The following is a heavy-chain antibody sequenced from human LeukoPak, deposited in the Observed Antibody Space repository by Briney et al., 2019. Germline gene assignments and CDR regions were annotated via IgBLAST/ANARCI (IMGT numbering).Heavy chain of an antibody. CDR3: ARDRSGSYYFDY. V-gene: IGHV3-66*01. Sequence: GGSLRLSCAASGFTVSSNYMSWVRQAPGKGLEWVSVIYSGGSTCYADSVKGRFTISRDNSKNTLYLQMNSLRAEDTAVYYCARDRSGSYYFDYWGQGTLVTVSS. CDR2: IYSGGST. J-gene: IGHJ4*02. D-gene: IGHD1-26*01. CDR1: GFTVSSNY.